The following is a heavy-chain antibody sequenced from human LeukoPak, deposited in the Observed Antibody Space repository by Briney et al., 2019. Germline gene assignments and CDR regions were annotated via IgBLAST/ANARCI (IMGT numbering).Heavy chain of an antibody. CDR2: INPSGGST. V-gene: IGHV1-46*01. J-gene: IGHJ4*02. D-gene: IGHD3-10*01. CDR1: GYTFTSYY. CDR3: ARRIMVRGVIQVDYFDY. Sequence: GAPVKVSCKASGYTFTSYYIHWVRQAPGQGLEWMGIINPSGGSTSYVQKFQGRVTMTRDMSTSTVYMELSSLRSEDTAVYYCARRIMVRGVIQVDYFDYWGQGTLVTVSS.